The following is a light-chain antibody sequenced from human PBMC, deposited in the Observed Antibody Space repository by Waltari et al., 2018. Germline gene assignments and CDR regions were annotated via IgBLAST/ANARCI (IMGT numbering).Light chain of an antibody. Sequence: EIVLTQSPGTLSLSPGERVILSCRASQDITGGWMTWYHQKTGKAPRLLIYAASTRAPGVPDRFSGSGSGTDFTLTISRLEPEDSGVYYCQQYDGSVVTFGGGTKVEIK. V-gene: IGKV3-20*01. CDR2: AAS. CDR1: QDITGGW. J-gene: IGKJ4*01. CDR3: QQYDGSVVT.